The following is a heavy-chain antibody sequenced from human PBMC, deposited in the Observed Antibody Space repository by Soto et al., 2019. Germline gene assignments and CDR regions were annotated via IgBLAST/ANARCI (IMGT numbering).Heavy chain of an antibody. Sequence: ASVKVSCKASGFTFTSSAVQWVRKARGQRLEWIGWIVGGSGNTNYAQKFQERVTITRDMSTSTAYMELSSLRSEDTAVYYCAAASEVGATAFDIWGQGTMVTVSS. CDR2: IVGGSGNT. CDR1: GFTFTSSA. V-gene: IGHV1-58*01. CDR3: AAASEVGATAFDI. J-gene: IGHJ3*02. D-gene: IGHD1-26*01.